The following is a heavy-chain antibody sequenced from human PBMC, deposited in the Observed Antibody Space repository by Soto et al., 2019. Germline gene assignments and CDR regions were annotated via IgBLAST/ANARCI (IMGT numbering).Heavy chain of an antibody. J-gene: IGHJ4*02. Sequence: GGSLRLSCAASGFTFRRYAMSWVRQAPGKGLEWVSTISGSGDTTYYKDSVKGRFTISRDNSKNTLYLQMNSLRAEDTALYFCASFPIYDYGYDDDYWGQGTLVTVSS. D-gene: IGHD4-17*01. CDR1: GFTFRRYA. CDR2: ISGSGDTT. V-gene: IGHV3-23*01. CDR3: ASFPIYDYGYDDDY.